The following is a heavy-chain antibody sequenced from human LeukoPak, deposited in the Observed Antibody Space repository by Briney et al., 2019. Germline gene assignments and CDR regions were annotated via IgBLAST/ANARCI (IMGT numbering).Heavy chain of an antibody. Sequence: GRSLRLSCAASGFTFSSYAMHWVRQSLGKGLEWVAVMSYDGFNKYYADPVKGRFTISRDNSKNTLYLQMNSLRAEDTAVYYCAKAKGYSYGYYFDYWGQGTLVTVSS. CDR2: MSYDGFNK. CDR3: AKAKGYSYGYYFDY. D-gene: IGHD5-18*01. CDR1: GFTFSSYA. J-gene: IGHJ4*02. V-gene: IGHV3-30*18.